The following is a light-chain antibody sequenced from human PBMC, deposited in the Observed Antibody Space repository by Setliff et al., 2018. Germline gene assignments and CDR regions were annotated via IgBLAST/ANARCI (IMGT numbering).Light chain of an antibody. J-gene: IGLJ1*01. Sequence: QSALTQPPSVSGAPGQRVTISCAGSSSNIGTGYDVHWYQQLPGTAPKLLMYGNNIRPSGVPDRFSGSQSGTSASLAITGLLAEDEADYYCQSYDSSLSAYVFGTGTKVTVL. CDR1: SSNIGTGYD. CDR3: QSYDSSLSAYV. CDR2: GNN. V-gene: IGLV1-40*01.